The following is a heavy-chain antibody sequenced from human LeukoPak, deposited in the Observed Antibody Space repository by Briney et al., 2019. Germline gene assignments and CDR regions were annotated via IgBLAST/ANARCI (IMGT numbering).Heavy chain of an antibody. J-gene: IGHJ5*02. CDR1: GGSFSGYY. D-gene: IGHD3-10*01. V-gene: IGHV4-34*01. Sequence: KTSETLSLTCAVYGGSFSGYYWSCMRHPPREGLEGIGEINRSGSTNYNPSRKSRVTISVDTSKNQFSLKLSSVAAADTAVYYCARGHYYGSGPSATAYNWFDPWGQGTLVTVSS. CDR3: ARGHYYGSGPSATAYNWFDP. CDR2: INRSGST.